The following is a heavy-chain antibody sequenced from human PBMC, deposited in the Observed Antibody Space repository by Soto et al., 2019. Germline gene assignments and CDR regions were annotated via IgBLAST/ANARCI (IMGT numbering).Heavy chain of an antibody. V-gene: IGHV4-59*01. D-gene: IGHD2-2*01. Sequence: SETLSLTCTVSGGSISSYYWSWIRQPPGKGLEWIGYIYYSGSTNYNPSLKSRVTISVDTSKNQFSLKLSSVTAADTAVYYCARDNAALSVVVPAASRRWFDPWGQGTLVTVSS. J-gene: IGHJ5*02. CDR1: GGSISSYY. CDR2: IYYSGST. CDR3: ARDNAALSVVVPAASRRWFDP.